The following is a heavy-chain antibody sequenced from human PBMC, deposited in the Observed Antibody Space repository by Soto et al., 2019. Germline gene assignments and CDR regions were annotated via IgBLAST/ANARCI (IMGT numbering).Heavy chain of an antibody. CDR3: ARVVVPAAMLWQLYYYYMDV. V-gene: IGHV1-18*01. CDR1: GYTFTSYG. J-gene: IGHJ6*03. Sequence: QVQLVQSGAEVKKPGASVKVSCKASGYTFTSYGISWVRQAPGQGLEWLGWISVYNGNTNYAQKLQGRVTKTTDTSTSTASLELTSLRSDSAAVYYCARVVVPAAMLWQLYYYYMDVWGKGTTVTVSS. D-gene: IGHD2-2*01. CDR2: ISVYNGNT.